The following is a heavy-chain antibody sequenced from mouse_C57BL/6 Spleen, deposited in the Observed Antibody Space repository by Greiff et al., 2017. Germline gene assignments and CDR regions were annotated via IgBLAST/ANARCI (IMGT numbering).Heavy chain of an antibody. CDR1: GYTFTDYN. J-gene: IGHJ2*01. CDR3: ARGLTGTYYFDY. CDR2: INPNNGGT. Sequence: EVKLQESGPELVKPGASVKMSCKASGYTFTDYNMHWVKQSHGKSLEWIGYINPNNGGTSYNQKFKGKATLTVNKSSSTAYMELRSLTSEDSAVYYCARGLTGTYYFDYWGQGTTLTVSS. D-gene: IGHD4-1*01. V-gene: IGHV1-22*01.